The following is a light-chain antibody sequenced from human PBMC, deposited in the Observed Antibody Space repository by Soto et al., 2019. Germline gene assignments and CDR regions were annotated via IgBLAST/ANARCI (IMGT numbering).Light chain of an antibody. V-gene: IGKV2-28*01. Sequence: MIHLPLPWPATLGEPAPIPGGLSRSFLGSNGSNYLNWYLQKPGHSPQLLIYLGSNRASGVPDRFSGSGSGTDFTLKISRVEAEDVGVYYCAQGLQTPLTFGGGTKVDIK. CDR3: AQGLQTPLT. CDR2: LGS. CDR1: RSFLGSNGSNY. J-gene: IGKJ4*01.